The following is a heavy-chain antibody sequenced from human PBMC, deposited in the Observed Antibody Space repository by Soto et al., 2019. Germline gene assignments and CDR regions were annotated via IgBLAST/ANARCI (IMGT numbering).Heavy chain of an antibody. D-gene: IGHD2-15*01. V-gene: IGHV1-46*01. Sequence: QVQLVQSGAEVKEPGASVRVSYKASGCIFTNYYVHWVRQAPGQGLEWMGMINPNGGRTTYAQNFRDRVRMTSDTSTNIIYMELDSLRSDDTATYYCARYPYSDNTPLEAVFDFLGQGTRVTVSS. CDR2: INPNGGRT. CDR3: ARYPYSDNTPLEAVFDF. CDR1: GCIFTNYY. J-gene: IGHJ4*02.